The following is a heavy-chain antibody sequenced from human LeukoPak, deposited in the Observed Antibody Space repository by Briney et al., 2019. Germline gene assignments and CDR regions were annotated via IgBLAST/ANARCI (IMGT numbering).Heavy chain of an antibody. CDR2: IVVGSGNT. CDR1: GFTFTSSA. CDR3: ARDQTDYGGNSFYFDY. Sequence: GASVKVSCKASGFTFTSSAMQWVRQARGQRLEWIGWIVVGSGNTNYAQKFQERVTITRDMSTSTAYMELSSLRSEDTAVYYCARDQTDYGGNSFYFDYWGQGTLVTVSS. D-gene: IGHD4-23*01. J-gene: IGHJ4*02. V-gene: IGHV1-58*02.